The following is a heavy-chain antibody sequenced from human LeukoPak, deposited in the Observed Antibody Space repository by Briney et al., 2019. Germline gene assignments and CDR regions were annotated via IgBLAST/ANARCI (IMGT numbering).Heavy chain of an antibody. D-gene: IGHD2-2*01. Sequence: GASVKVSCKASGFTFSSSAIQWVRQVRGQRLEWIGWIVVGSGNTNYAQKFQDRVTITKDMSTMTAYMELSSLRSEDTALYYCAAVFFSSTVPYFDHWAQGTPVTVSS. CDR3: AAVFFSSTVPYFDH. CDR2: IVVGSGNT. V-gene: IGHV1-58*02. J-gene: IGHJ4*02. CDR1: GFTFSSSA.